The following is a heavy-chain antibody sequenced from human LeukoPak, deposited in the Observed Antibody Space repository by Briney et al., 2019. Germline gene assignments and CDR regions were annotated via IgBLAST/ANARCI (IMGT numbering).Heavy chain of an antibody. Sequence: GGSLRLSCAASGFTFGNYWMHWVRQAPGKGLVWVSQITSDGSTTNYADSVKGRFTISRDNAKNTLYLQMNSLRVEDTAVYYCARDNYGVDVWGLGTTVTVSS. CDR3: ARDNYGVDV. CDR2: ITSDGSTT. J-gene: IGHJ6*02. V-gene: IGHV3-74*01. CDR1: GFTFGNYW.